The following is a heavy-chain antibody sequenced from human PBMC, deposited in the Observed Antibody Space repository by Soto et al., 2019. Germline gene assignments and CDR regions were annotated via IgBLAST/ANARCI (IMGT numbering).Heavy chain of an antibody. CDR2: IWFDGSKK. CDR3: ARDRLVPYGYGMDV. CDR1: GFTFRSYG. Sequence: QMQMVESGGGVVQPGRSLRLSCAASGFTFRSYGIHWVRQAPGKGLEWVALIWFDGSKKYYVDSVKGRFAVSRDNSKNPLYLQMNSLRDEDTAVYHCARDRLVPYGYGMDVWGQGTTVTVSS. V-gene: IGHV3-33*01. D-gene: IGHD2-2*01. J-gene: IGHJ6*02.